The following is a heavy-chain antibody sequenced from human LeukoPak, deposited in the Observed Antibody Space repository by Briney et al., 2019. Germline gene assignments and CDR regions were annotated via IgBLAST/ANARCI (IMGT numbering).Heavy chain of an antibody. D-gene: IGHD3-22*01. Sequence: SETLSLTCTVSGGSISTYYWSWIRQPPGKGLEWIGYIYYSGNTNYNPSLKSRVTISVDTSKTQFSLKLSSVTAADTAVYYCARGKTIGVTMIVGAFDIWGQGTMVTVSS. J-gene: IGHJ3*02. CDR2: IYYSGNT. V-gene: IGHV4-59*12. CDR3: ARGKTIGVTMIVGAFDI. CDR1: GGSISTYY.